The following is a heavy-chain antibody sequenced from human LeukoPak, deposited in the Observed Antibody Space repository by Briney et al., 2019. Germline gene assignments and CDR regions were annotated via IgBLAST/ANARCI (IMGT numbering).Heavy chain of an antibody. J-gene: IGHJ2*01. CDR1: GFTFSSYA. CDR2: IKEDGSEK. Sequence: GRPLRLSCAASGFTFSSYAMHWVRQAPGKGLEWVANIKEDGSEKYYVDSLKGRFTISRNNAKNSLYLQMDSLSAEDTAVYYCGRNRPYGLGGYYGGTWSFDFWAVAPWSLSPQ. D-gene: IGHD3-10*01. CDR3: GRNRPYGLGGYYGGTWSFDF. V-gene: IGHV3-7*01.